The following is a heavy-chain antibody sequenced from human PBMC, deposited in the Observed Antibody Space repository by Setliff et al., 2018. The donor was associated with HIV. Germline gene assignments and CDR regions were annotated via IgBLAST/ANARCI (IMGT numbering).Heavy chain of an antibody. V-gene: IGHV3-7*01. CDR3: ARKLRPGHGMDV. D-gene: IGHD3-10*01. CDR2: INQDGSEK. J-gene: IGHJ6*02. Sequence: PGGSVRLSCAASGFTFNNYWMAWVRQAPGKGLEWVGNINQDGSEKNYVDSVKGRFSISRDNAENSLYLQMSSLRAEDTAVYYCARKLRPGHGMDVWGQGTTVTVSS. CDR1: GFTFNNYW.